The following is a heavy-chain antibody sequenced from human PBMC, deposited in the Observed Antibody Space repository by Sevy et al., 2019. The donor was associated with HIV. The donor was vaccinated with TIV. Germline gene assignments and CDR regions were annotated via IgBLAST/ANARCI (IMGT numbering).Heavy chain of an antibody. CDR1: GFTFSSYG. J-gene: IGHJ4*02. CDR3: AKDGGPGGYGDTFDY. V-gene: IGHV3-33*06. Sequence: GGSLRLSCAASGFTFSSYGMHWVRQAPGKGLEWVAVVWFDGRNKYYADSVKGRFTISRDNSKNTLFLQMNSLRAEDTALYYCAKDGGPGGYGDTFDYWGQRTLVTVSS. D-gene: IGHD4-17*01. CDR2: VWFDGRNK.